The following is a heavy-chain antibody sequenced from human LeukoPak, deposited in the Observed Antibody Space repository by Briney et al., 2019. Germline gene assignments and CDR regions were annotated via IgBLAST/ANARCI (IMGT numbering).Heavy chain of an antibody. CDR1: GFTFRTTW. V-gene: IGHV3-74*01. D-gene: IGHD2-15*01. CDR3: GRDRNYSIDY. CDR2: INTDGTT. J-gene: IGHJ4*02. Sequence: GGSLRLSCAASGFTFRTTWMHWVRQAPGKGLVWVSRINTDGTTTYADSVQGRFTIFRDNTKNTLYLQTDSLRVEDTAVYYCGRDRNYSIDYWGQGTLVTVSS.